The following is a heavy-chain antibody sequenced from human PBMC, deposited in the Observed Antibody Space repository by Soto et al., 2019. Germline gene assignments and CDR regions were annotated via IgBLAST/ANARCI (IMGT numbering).Heavy chain of an antibody. CDR3: ARCIAAAGTNYYGMDV. Sequence: PGESLKISCKGFGYSFTSYWISWVRQMPGKGLEWMGRIDPSDSYTNYSPSFQGHVTISADKSISTAYLQWSSLKASDTAMYYCARCIAAAGTNYYGMDVWGQGTTVTVSS. V-gene: IGHV5-10-1*01. J-gene: IGHJ6*02. D-gene: IGHD6-13*01. CDR2: IDPSDSYT. CDR1: GYSFTSYW.